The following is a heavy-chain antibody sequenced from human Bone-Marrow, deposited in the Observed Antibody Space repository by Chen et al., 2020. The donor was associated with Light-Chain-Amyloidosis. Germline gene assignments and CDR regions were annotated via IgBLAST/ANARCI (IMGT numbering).Heavy chain of an antibody. J-gene: IGHJ5*02. CDR1: GAPMSSREYY. V-gene: IGHV4-39*07. CDR3: ARDTHYDFQNGPLSWFDP. CDR2: VYYTGSA. D-gene: IGHD3-3*01. Sequence: QLQLQESGPGLVEPSETLSLTCIVSGAPMSSREYYWAWIRQPPGQGLEWIGSVYYTGSAYYSPSLKSRVTMSVDTSRNQFSLSLSSVTAADTAIYFCARDTHYDFQNGPLSWFDPWGRGALVTVSS.